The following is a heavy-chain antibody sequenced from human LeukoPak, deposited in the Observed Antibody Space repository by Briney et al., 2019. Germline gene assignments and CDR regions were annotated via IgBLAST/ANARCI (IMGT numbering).Heavy chain of an antibody. D-gene: IGHD3-3*01. V-gene: IGHV4-4*07. Sequence: SETLSLTCTVSGGSISSYYWSWIRQPAGKGLEWIGRIYTSGSTNYNPSLKSRVTMSVDTSKNQFFLRLSSVTAADTAVYYCARDKEEDFWSGYYCYYYYMDVWGKGTTVTVSS. CDR3: ARDKEEDFWSGYYCYYYYMDV. CDR1: GGSISSYY. CDR2: IYTSGST. J-gene: IGHJ6*03.